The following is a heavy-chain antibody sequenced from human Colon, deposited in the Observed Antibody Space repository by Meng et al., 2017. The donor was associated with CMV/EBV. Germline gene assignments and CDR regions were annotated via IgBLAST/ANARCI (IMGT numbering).Heavy chain of an antibody. J-gene: IGHJ6*02. D-gene: IGHD2-15*01. V-gene: IGHV3-21*01. CDR2: ISSTHSYI. CDR3: ARAQPVVVAAKCGMDV. CDR1: GFTLSNYG. Sequence: GESLKISCAASGFTLSNYGINWVRQAPGKGLEWVSCISSTHSYIYYRDSVKGRFTISRNIANNSLYLQMNGLRTEDTAVYYCARAQPVVVAAKCGMDVWGRGTTVTVSS.